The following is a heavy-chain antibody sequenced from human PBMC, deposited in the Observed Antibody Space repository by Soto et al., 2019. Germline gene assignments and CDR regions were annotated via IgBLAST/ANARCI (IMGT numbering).Heavy chain of an antibody. CDR3: ARAHLGRDFWKKYYFDF. J-gene: IGHJ4*02. Sequence: XVKGSCKCSEWGLNMVMVGWVRHAPGQGLEWLGGFIPMLGMKNYAPRFQDRVTLSADRSAGTVYLEMSALRSEETAVYYCARAHLGRDFWKKYYFDFWGQGSLVTVSS. CDR1: EWGLNMVM. D-gene: IGHD3-3*01. CDR2: FIPMLGMK. V-gene: IGHV1-69*10.